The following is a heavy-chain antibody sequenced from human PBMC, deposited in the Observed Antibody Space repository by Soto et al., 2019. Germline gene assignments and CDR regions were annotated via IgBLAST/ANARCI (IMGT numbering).Heavy chain of an antibody. V-gene: IGHV1-69*13. CDR1: GCTFSSYA. Sequence: SVKVSCKASGCTFSSYAISWVRQAPGQGREWMGGIIPIFGTANYAQKFQGRVTITADESTSTAYMELSSLRSEDAAVYYCASTGYCSSTSCSKDYYYYYGMEVWGQGTTVSVS. D-gene: IGHD2-2*01. CDR3: ASTGYCSSTSCSKDYYYYYGMEV. CDR2: IIPIFGTA. J-gene: IGHJ6*01.